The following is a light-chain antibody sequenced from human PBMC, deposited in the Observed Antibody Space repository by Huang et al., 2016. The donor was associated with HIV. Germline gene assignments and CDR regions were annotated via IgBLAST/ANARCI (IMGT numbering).Light chain of an antibody. CDR2: DAS. CDR1: QSVSSN. Sequence: EVVMTQSPATLSVSPGERATLSCRASQSVSSNLAWSQQKPGQAPRLLIYDASTRATGIPARFSGSGSGTEFTLTISSLQSEDFAVYYCQHYNNWPPWTFGQGTKVEIK. CDR3: QHYNNWPPWT. V-gene: IGKV3-15*01. J-gene: IGKJ1*01.